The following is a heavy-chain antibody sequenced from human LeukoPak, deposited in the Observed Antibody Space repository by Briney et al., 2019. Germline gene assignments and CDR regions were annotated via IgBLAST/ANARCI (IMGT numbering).Heavy chain of an antibody. V-gene: IGHV4-59*02. J-gene: IGHJ5*02. CDR1: GDSVSSYS. Sequence: SETLSLTCTVSGDSVSSYSWNWIRQPPGKGPEWIEYIYYSGRTDYNPSLKSRVTMSVDTSKNQFSLKLSSVTAADTALYYCARRKSESAVITLSNWFDPWGQGTLVTVSS. CDR3: ARRKSESAVITLSNWFDP. D-gene: IGHD4-23*01. CDR2: IYYSGRT.